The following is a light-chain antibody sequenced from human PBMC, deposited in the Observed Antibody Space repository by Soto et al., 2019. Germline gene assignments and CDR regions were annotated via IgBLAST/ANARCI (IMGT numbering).Light chain of an antibody. Sequence: EIVLTQSPATLSVSPGERASHSYRASQSVTGNLAWYQQKPGQAPRLLIYGASNRATGIPDRFSGSGSGTDFTLTISRLEPEDFAVYYCQQYGYSVTFGGGTKVDIK. CDR1: QSVTGN. CDR2: GAS. V-gene: IGKV3-20*01. J-gene: IGKJ4*01. CDR3: QQYGYSVT.